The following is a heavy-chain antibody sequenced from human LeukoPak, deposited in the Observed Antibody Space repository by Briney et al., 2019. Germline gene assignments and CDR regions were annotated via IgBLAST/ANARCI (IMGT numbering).Heavy chain of an antibody. CDR2: ISSSSSYT. D-gene: IGHD4-11*01. J-gene: IGHJ4*02. Sequence: GGSLRLSCAASGFTFSDYYMSWIRQAPGKGLEWVSYISSSSSYTNYADSVKGRFTISRDNVKNSLYLQMNSLRAEDTAVYYCAATTVTRGYYFDYWGQGTLVTVSS. CDR1: GFTFSDYY. CDR3: AATTVTRGYYFDY. V-gene: IGHV3-11*06.